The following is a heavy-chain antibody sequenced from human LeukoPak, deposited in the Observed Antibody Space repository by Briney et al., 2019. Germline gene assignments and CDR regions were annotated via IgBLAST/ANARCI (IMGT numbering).Heavy chain of an antibody. D-gene: IGHD1-14*01. CDR2: IRSKAYGGTT. V-gene: IGHV3-49*04. CDR1: GFTFGDYA. Sequence: GGSLRLSCTASGFTFGDYAMSWVRQAPGKGLEWVGFIRSKAYGGTTEYAASVKGRFTISRDDSKSIAYLHMNSLKTEDTAVYHCTAGLGDYWGQGTLVTVSS. CDR3: TAGLGDY. J-gene: IGHJ4*02.